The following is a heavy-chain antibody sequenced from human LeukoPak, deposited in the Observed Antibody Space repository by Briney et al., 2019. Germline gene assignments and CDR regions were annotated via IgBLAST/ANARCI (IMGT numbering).Heavy chain of an antibody. CDR2: IYYSGST. J-gene: IGHJ3*02. V-gene: IGHV4-59*08. Sequence: SETLSLTCTVSGGSITSYYWSWIRQPPGKGLEWIGYIYYSGSTNYTPSLKSRVTISVDTSKNQFSLKLSSVTAADTAVYYCARAIDSGSYYNAFDIWGQGTMVTVSS. CDR1: GGSITSYY. D-gene: IGHD1-26*01. CDR3: ARAIDSGSYYNAFDI.